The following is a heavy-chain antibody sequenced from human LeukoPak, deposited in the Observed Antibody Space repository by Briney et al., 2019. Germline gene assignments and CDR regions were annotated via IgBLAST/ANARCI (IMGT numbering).Heavy chain of an antibody. Sequence: GASVKVSCKASGYTFSNYGMSWVRQAPGHGLEWMGWISGFNGHTKYSQKSQGRVTMTTDTSTSTAYMEVRSLRPDDTAVYYCARAWLRRKYYYYMDVWGKGTTVTVSS. D-gene: IGHD5-12*01. CDR2: ISGFNGHT. CDR3: ARAWLRRKYYYYMDV. V-gene: IGHV1-18*04. J-gene: IGHJ6*03. CDR1: GYTFSNYG.